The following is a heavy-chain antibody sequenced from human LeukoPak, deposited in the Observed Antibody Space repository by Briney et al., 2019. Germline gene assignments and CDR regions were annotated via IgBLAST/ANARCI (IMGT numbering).Heavy chain of an antibody. D-gene: IGHD7-27*01. V-gene: IGHV4-38-2*02. J-gene: IGHJ4*02. CDR2: MYHSGST. Sequence: SETLSLTCNVSGYSISSAYYWGWIRQPPGKGLEWIGTMYHSGSTNYNPSLKSRVTISVDTSKNQFSLKLSSVTAADTAVYFCARGFRGDSFDYWGQGTLVTVSS. CDR3: ARGFRGDSFDY. CDR1: GYSISSAYY.